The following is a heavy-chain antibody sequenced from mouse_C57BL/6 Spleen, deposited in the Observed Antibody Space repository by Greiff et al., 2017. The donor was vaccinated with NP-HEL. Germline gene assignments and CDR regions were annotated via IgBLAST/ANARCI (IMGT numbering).Heavy chain of an antibody. CDR2: IWPGGGT. J-gene: IGHJ2*01. CDR3: ARYGYDVGFDY. V-gene: IGHV2-9-1*01. Sequence: VMLVESGPGLVAPSQSLSITCTVSGFSLTSYAISWVRQPPGKGLEWLGVIWPGGGTNYNSALKSRLSISKDNSKSQVFLKMNSLQTDDTAMYYCARYGYDVGFDYWGQGTTLTVSS. D-gene: IGHD2-2*01. CDR1: GFSLTSYA.